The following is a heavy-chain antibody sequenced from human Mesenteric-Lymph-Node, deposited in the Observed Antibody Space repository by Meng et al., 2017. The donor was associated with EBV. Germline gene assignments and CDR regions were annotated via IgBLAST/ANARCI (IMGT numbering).Heavy chain of an antibody. CDR2: TYYRSKWYN. Sequence: QVQLQQSGPGLVKPSXXLPLTXVISGDSVSSSSAAWTWIRQSPSRGLEWLGRTYYRSKWYNDYAVFVKSRITINPDTSKNQFSLQLNSVTPEDTAVYYCARGATSVFDLWGRGTLVTVSS. J-gene: IGHJ2*01. V-gene: IGHV6-1*01. CDR3: ARGATSVFDL. CDR1: GDSVSSSSAA.